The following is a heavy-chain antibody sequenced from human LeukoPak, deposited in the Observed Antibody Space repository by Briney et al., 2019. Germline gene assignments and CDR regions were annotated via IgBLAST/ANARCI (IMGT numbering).Heavy chain of an antibody. Sequence: GASVKVSCKASGYTFTSYGISWVRQAAGQGLEWMGWISAYNGNTNYAQNLQGRVTMTTDTSTSTAYMELRSLRSDDTAGYYCARDVVTTSWFDPWGQGTPVTVSS. D-gene: IGHD3-22*01. CDR2: ISAYNGNT. CDR1: GYTFTSYG. J-gene: IGHJ5*02. V-gene: IGHV1-18*01. CDR3: ARDVVTTSWFDP.